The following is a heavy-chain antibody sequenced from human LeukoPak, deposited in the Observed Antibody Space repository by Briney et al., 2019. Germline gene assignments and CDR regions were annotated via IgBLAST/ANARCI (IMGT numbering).Heavy chain of an antibody. CDR2: MSNRGAYI. D-gene: IGHD1-7*01. Sequence: GGSLRLSCSASGFNFNTFSMNWVRQAPGKGLEWVSYMSNRGAYIYYSDSAKGRFTISRDNAKNSLFLQMNSLRAEDTGVYYCARGLNWNYIGPFDSWGQGTLVTVSS. CDR3: ARGLNWNYIGPFDS. CDR1: GFNFNTFS. J-gene: IGHJ4*02. V-gene: IGHV3-21*01.